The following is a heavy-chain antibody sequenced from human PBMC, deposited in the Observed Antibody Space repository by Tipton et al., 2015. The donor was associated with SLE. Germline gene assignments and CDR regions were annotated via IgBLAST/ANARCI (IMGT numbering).Heavy chain of an antibody. V-gene: IGHV3-23*03. Sequence: GSLRLSCAASGFTFSSYAMSWVRQAPGKGLEWVSAIYSGGSSTYYADSVKGRFTISRDNSKNTLYLQMNSLRAEDTAVYYCAKDRDFTYYYESYFDQWGQGTQVTVSS. J-gene: IGHJ4*02. CDR2: IYSGGSST. CDR3: AKDRDFTYYYESYFDQ. D-gene: IGHD3-22*01. CDR1: GFTFSSYA.